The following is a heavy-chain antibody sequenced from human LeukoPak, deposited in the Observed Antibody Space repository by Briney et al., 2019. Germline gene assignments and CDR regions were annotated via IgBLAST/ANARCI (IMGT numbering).Heavy chain of an antibody. J-gene: IGHJ4*02. CDR2: IKQDGSEK. D-gene: IGHD1-1*01. CDR3: ARERKYDSNFDY. CDR1: GFTFSSYW. Sequence: GGSLRLSCAASGFTFSSYWMSWVRQAPGKGLEWVANIKQDGSEKYYVDSVKGRFTVSRDNAKNTLYLQMNSLRAEDTAVYYCARERKYDSNFDYWGQGTLVTVSS. V-gene: IGHV3-7*01.